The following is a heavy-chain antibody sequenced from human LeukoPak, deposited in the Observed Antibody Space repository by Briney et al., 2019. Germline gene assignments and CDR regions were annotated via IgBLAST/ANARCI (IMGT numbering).Heavy chain of an antibody. J-gene: IGHJ4*02. V-gene: IGHV4-38-2*02. CDR1: GYSISNGYY. CDR3: AGPVGATIRGKDY. CDR2: IYHSGST. D-gene: IGHD1-26*01. Sequence: PSETLSLTCTVSGYSISNGYYWGWIRQPPGKGLEWIGSIYHSGSTYYNPSLKSRLTISVDTSKNQFSLKLSSVTAADTAVYYCAGPVGATIRGKDYWGQGTLVTVSS.